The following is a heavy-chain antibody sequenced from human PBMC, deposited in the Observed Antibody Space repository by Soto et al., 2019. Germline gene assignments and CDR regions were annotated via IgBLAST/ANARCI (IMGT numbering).Heavy chain of an antibody. D-gene: IGHD2-2*01. Sequence: PGGSLRLSCAASGFAFISYNMKWVRQAPGKGLEWVSGTSNSGGNRNYADSVKGRFTISRDNSKNTLYLQMNNLRAEDTAVYYCAKYCSSRSCLYPYYYGMDVWSQGTTVTVSS. J-gene: IGHJ6*02. CDR1: GFAFISYN. V-gene: IGHV3-23*01. CDR3: AKYCSSRSCLYPYYYGMDV. CDR2: TSNSGGNR.